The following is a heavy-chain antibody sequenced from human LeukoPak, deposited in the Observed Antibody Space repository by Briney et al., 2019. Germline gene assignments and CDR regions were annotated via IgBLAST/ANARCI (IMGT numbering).Heavy chain of an antibody. J-gene: IGHJ4*02. D-gene: IGHD3-22*01. CDR3: AKAAEYYYDSSGYYTRGGIIDY. CDR1: GFTFSSYA. Sequence: GGSLRLSCAASGFTFSSYAMSWVRQAPGKGLEWVSAISGSGGSTYYADSVKGRFTISRDNSKNTLYLQMNSLRAEDTAVYYCAKAAEYYYDSSGYYTRGGIIDYWGQGTLVTVSS. CDR2: ISGSGGST. V-gene: IGHV3-23*01.